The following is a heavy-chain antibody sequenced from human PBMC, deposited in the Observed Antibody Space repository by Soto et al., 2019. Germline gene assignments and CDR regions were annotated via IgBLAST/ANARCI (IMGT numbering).Heavy chain of an antibody. CDR1: GGSISSGGYY. D-gene: IGHD3-22*01. V-gene: IGHV4-61*08. J-gene: IGHJ4*02. CDR2: IYYSGST. CDR3: ALHPMAYDSSGSDLDY. Sequence: SETLSLTCTVSGGSISSGGYYWSWIRQHPGKGLEWIGYIYYSGSTNYNPSLKSRVTISVDTSKNQFSLKLSSVTAADTAVYYCALHPMAYDSSGSDLDYWGQGTLVTVSS.